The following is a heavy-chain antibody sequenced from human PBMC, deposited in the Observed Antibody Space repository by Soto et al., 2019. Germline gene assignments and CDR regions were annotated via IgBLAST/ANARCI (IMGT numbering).Heavy chain of an antibody. Sequence: EVHLVESGGGLVKPGGSLRLSCAVSGFTFSSCTMNWVRQAPGKGLEWVSSISPSSGHIYYADSVKGRFTISRDNAKNSLFRQRKSQTGEDTSGYDFAVRSVVACIQNDGMDGWGQGTTVLVS. CDR3: AVRSVVACIQNDGMDG. CDR2: ISPSSGHI. D-gene: IGHD2-21*01. V-gene: IGHV3-21*06. J-gene: IGHJ6*02. CDR1: GFTFSSCT.